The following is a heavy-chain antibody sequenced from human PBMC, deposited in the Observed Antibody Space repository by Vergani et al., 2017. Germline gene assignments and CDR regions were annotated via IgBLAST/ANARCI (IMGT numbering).Heavy chain of an antibody. J-gene: IGHJ6*03. V-gene: IGHV3-23*01. CDR2: ISGRGGST. Sequence: EVQLLESGGGLVQPGGSLRLSCAASGFTFSSYAMSWVRQAPGKGLEWVSAISGRGGSTYYADSVKGRFTISRDNSKNTLYLQMNSLRAEDTAVYYCAKDSNSGSYYGLSYYYYYMDVWGKGTTVTVSS. CDR3: AKDSNSGSYYGLSYYYYYMDV. D-gene: IGHD1-26*01. CDR1: GFTFSSYA.